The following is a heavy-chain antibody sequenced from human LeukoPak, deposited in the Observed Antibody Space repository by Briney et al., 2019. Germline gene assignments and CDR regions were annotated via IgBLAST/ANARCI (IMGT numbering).Heavy chain of an antibody. Sequence: SETLSPTCTVSGGSISSYYWSWIRQPPGKGLEWIGYIYYSGSTNYNPSLKSRVTISVDTSRNQFFLKLNSVTAADTAVYYCARGDGYYTDIDYWGQGALVTVSS. J-gene: IGHJ4*02. CDR2: IYYSGST. V-gene: IGHV4-59*01. CDR3: ARGDGYYTDIDY. CDR1: GGSISSYY. D-gene: IGHD3-3*01.